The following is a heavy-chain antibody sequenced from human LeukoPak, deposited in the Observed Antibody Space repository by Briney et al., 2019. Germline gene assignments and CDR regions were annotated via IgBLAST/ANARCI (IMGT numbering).Heavy chain of an antibody. J-gene: IGHJ4*02. CDR1: GFTFSSYA. V-gene: IGHV3-23*01. CDR2: ISGSGGST. D-gene: IGHD3-9*01. CDR3: AAHYDILTGYHD. Sequence: GGSLRLSCAASGFTFSSYAMSWVRQAPGKGLEWVSAISGSGGSTYYADSVKGRFTISRDNSKNTLYLQMNSLRAEDTAVYYCAAHYDILTGYHDWGQRTLVTVSS.